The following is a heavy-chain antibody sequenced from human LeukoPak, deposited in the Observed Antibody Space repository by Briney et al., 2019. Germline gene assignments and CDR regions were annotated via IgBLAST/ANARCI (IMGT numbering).Heavy chain of an antibody. D-gene: IGHD6-19*01. J-gene: IGHJ3*02. CDR1: GYTFTGYY. Sequence: ASVKVSCKASGYTFTGYYVHWVRQAPGQGLEWMGWINPNSGGTNYAQKFQGRVTMTRDTSISTAYMELSRLRSDDTAVYYCARAGYSSGWFLEAFDIWGQGTMVTVSS. V-gene: IGHV1-2*02. CDR2: INPNSGGT. CDR3: ARAGYSSGWFLEAFDI.